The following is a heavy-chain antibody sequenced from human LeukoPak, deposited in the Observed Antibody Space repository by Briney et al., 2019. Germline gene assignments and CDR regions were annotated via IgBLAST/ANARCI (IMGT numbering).Heavy chain of an antibody. CDR2: IYTSGST. J-gene: IGHJ5*02. D-gene: IGHD6-13*01. Sequence: PSETLSLTCTVSGGSISSYYWSWIRQPAGKGLEWIGRIYTSGSTNYNPSLKSRVTMSVDTSKNQFSLKLSSVTAADTAVYYCARGGYSSSNNWFDPWGQGTLVTVSS. CDR1: GGSISSYY. CDR3: ARGGYSSSNNWFDP. V-gene: IGHV4-4*07.